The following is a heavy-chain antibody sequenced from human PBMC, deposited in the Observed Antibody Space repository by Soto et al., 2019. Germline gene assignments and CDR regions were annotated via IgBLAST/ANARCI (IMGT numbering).Heavy chain of an antibody. V-gene: IGHV1-3*01. Sequence: XSVKVSWKGFGDTFTSYAMHLVRQAPGQRLEWMGWINACNGNTKYSQKFQGRVTITRDTSASKAYMELSSLRSEDTAVYYCARDSSGYALQFDDWGQGTLVTVSS. CDR2: INACNGNT. J-gene: IGHJ4*02. CDR3: ARDSSGYALQFDD. D-gene: IGHD5-12*01. CDR1: GDTFTSYA.